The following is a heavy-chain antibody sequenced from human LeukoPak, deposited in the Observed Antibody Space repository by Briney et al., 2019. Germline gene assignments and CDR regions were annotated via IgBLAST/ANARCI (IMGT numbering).Heavy chain of an antibody. CDR3: AKDSSDIVVVPAAISTTVGNYADYYFDY. Sequence: GGSLRLSCAAPEFIFRSFGIHWLRQAPGKGLEWVAVISYDGSKKYYADSVKGRFTISRDNSKNTLFLQMNSLRVEDTAVYYCAKDSSDIVVVPAAISTTVGNYADYYFDYWGQGTLVTVSS. D-gene: IGHD2-2*01. V-gene: IGHV3-30*18. CDR1: EFIFRSFG. J-gene: IGHJ4*02. CDR2: ISYDGSKK.